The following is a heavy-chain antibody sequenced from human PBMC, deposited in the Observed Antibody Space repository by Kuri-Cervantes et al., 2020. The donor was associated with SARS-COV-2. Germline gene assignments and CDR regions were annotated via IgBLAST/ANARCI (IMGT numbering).Heavy chain of an antibody. Sequence: ASVKVSCKASGYTFTGYYMHWVRRAPGQGLEWMGWIHPNSGGTNYAQKFQGWVTMTRDTSISTAYMELSRLRSDDTAVYYCARGLDTAMAYYFDYWGQGTLVTVSS. D-gene: IGHD5-18*01. V-gene: IGHV1-2*04. CDR3: ARGLDTAMAYYFDY. J-gene: IGHJ4*02. CDR2: IHPNSGGT. CDR1: GYTFTGYY.